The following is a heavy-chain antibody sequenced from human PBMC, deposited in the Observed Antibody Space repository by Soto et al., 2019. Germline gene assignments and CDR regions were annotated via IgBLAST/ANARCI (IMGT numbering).Heavy chain of an antibody. J-gene: IGHJ4*02. CDR2: ISYDGSNK. V-gene: IGHV3-30*18. Sequence: QVQLVESGGGVVQPGRSLRLSCEASGFTFSSYGMHWVRQAPGKGLEWVAVISYDGSNKYYADSVKGRFTISRDNSKNTLYLQMNSLRAEDKAVYYCAKGDGTQGFDYWGQGTLVTVSS. CDR3: AKGDGTQGFDY. CDR1: GFTFSSYG. D-gene: IGHD1-1*01.